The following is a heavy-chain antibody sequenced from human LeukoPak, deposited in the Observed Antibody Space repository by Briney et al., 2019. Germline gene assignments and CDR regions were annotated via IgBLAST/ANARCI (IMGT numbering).Heavy chain of an antibody. D-gene: IGHD3-10*01. CDR3: ARVRVPYYYGSGSYVDY. CDR1: GFTFSSYA. Sequence: GGSLRLSCAASGFTFSSYAMHWVRQAPGKGLEWVAVISYDGSNKYCADSVKGRFTISRDNSKNTLYLQMNSLRAEDTAVYYCARVRVPYYYGSGSYVDYWGQGTLVTVSS. V-gene: IGHV3-30-3*01. J-gene: IGHJ4*02. CDR2: ISYDGSNK.